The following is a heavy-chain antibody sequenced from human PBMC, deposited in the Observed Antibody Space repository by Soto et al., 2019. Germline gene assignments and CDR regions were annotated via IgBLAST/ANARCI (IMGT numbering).Heavy chain of an antibody. CDR2: IYYSGST. Sequence: QVQLQESGPGLVKPSETLSLTCTVSGGSISSYYWSWIRQPPGKGLEWIGYIYYSGSTNYNPSLKSRVTIEVDTSKNKFSLKISSVTAADTAVYNCARRDGWAFDIWGQGTMVTVSS. J-gene: IGHJ3*02. CDR3: ARRDGWAFDI. V-gene: IGHV4-59*08. CDR1: GGSISSYY. D-gene: IGHD2-21*02.